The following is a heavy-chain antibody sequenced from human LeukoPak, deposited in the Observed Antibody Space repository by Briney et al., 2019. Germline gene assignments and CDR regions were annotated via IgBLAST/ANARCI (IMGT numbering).Heavy chain of an antibody. V-gene: IGHV7-4-1*02. CDR2: ISTTTGNP. CDR1: GYTFTKYL. CDR3: ARESDSPPYYFDS. D-gene: IGHD2-21*02. J-gene: IGHJ4*02. Sequence: VASVKVSCKTYGYTFTKYLMNWVRQAPGQEPEWMGWISTTTGNPTYAQGFTGRFVFSLDTSVSTAYLQITSLTAEDTAVYFCARESDSPPYYFDSWGQGTLVTVSS.